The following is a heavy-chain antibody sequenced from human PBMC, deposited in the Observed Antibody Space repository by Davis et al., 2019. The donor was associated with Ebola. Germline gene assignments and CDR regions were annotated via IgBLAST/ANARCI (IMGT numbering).Heavy chain of an antibody. CDR1: GFTFSSYW. J-gene: IGHJ6*04. CDR3: ARDRTGGDYFYYGVDV. Sequence: GESLKIPCAAPGFTFSSYWMSWVRQAPGKGLEWVASISKDGSEKRYVDPARGRFTISRDNAKDSLYLQMNSLRAEDTAVYYCARDRTGGDYFYYGVDVWGTGTTVTVSS. CDR2: ISKDGSEK. D-gene: IGHD3-16*01. V-gene: IGHV3-7*03.